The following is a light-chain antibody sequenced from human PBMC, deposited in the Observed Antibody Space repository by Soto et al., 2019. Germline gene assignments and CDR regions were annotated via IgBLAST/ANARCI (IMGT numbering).Light chain of an antibody. CDR2: EVS. CDR3: CSYTSSSTRV. CDR1: SSDVGGYNY. V-gene: IGLV2-14*01. J-gene: IGLJ3*02. Sequence: QSALTQPASVSGSPGQSITISCTGTSSDVGGYNYVPWYQQHPGKATKLMIYEVSNRPSGVSNRFSASKSGNTASLTISGRQAEDEAAYYCCSYTSSSTRVFGGGTKLTVL.